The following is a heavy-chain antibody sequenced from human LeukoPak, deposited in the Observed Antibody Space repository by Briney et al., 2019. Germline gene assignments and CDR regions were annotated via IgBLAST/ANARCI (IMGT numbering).Heavy chain of an antibody. CDR2: ISSSSSTI. D-gene: IGHD6-6*01. Sequence: GGSLRLSCAASGFTFSSYSMNWVRQAPGKGLEWVSYISSSSSTIYYADSVKGRFTISRDNAKNSLYLQMNSLRDEDTAVYYCARGRGSSAWGLYYYYGMDVWGQGTTVTVSS. CDR3: ARGRGSSAWGLYYYYGMDV. V-gene: IGHV3-48*02. J-gene: IGHJ6*02. CDR1: GFTFSSYS.